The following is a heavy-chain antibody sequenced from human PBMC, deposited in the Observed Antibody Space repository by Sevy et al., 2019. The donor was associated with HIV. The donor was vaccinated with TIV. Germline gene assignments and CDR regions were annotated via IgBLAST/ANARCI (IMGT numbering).Heavy chain of an antibody. CDR1: GYTFTSYY. CDR3: ARDLGEAVAGSYYFDS. CDR2: INPSGGST. D-gene: IGHD6-19*01. Sequence: ASVKVSCKASGYTFTSYYMHWVRQAPGQGLEWMGIINPSGGSTSYAQKFQGRVTMTRDTSTSTVYMELSSLRSEDTAVYYCARDLGEAVAGSYYFDSWGQGPLVTVSS. V-gene: IGHV1-46*01. J-gene: IGHJ4*02.